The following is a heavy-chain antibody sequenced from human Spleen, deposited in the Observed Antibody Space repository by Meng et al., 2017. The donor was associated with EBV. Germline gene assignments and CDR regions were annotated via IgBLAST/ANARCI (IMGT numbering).Heavy chain of an antibody. D-gene: IGHD1-7*01. V-gene: IGHV3-11*04. CDR1: AFTFSDYY. J-gene: IGHJ5*02. CDR3: ARGSNYSPNWFDP. CDR2: ISSSGCTI. Sequence: QVQLVESGGGLVKPGGSLRLSCAASAFTFSDYYISWIRQAPGKGLEWVSYISSSGCTINYADSVKGRFTISRDNAKNTLYLQMNSLRAEDTAVYYCARGSNYSPNWFDPWGQGTLVTVSS.